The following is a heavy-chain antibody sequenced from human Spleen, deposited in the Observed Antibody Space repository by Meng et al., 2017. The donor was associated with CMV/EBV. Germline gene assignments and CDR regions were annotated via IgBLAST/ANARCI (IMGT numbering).Heavy chain of an antibody. D-gene: IGHD6-13*01. V-gene: IGHV3-7*01. J-gene: IGHJ4*02. CDR3: ARFSSSWYVLPFDY. Sequence: GESLKISCAASGFTFSNYGMHWVRQAPGKGLEWVANIKQDGSEKYYVDSVKGRFTISRDNAKNSLYLQMNSLRAEDTAVYYCARFSSSWYVLPFDYWGQGTLVTVSS. CDR2: IKQDGSEK. CDR1: GFTFSNYG.